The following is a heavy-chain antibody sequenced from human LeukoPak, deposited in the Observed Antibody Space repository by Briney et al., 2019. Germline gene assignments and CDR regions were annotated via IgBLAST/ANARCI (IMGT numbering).Heavy chain of an antibody. V-gene: IGHV3-66*01. CDR2: IYSGGST. CDR3: ARDFPATVVTPRDY. CDR1: GFTVSSNY. D-gene: IGHD4-23*01. J-gene: IGHJ4*02. Sequence: GGSLRLSCAASGFTVSSNYMSWVRQAPGKGLEWVSVIYSGGSTYYADSVKGRFTISRDNSKNTLYLQMNGLRAEDTAVYYCARDFPATVVTPRDYWGQGTLVTVSS.